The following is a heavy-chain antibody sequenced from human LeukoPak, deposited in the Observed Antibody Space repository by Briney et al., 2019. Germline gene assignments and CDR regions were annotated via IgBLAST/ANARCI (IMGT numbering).Heavy chain of an antibody. CDR2: ISTYNGNT. J-gene: IGHJ4*02. CDR1: GYTFTHYG. D-gene: IGHD2-15*01. CDR3: ARRGGVATQDY. V-gene: IGHV1-18*01. Sequence: ASVKVSCKASGYTFTHYGITWVRQAPGQGLEWMGWISTYNGNTNYAQKFQGRVTMTKDTSTSTAYMELRKLRSDDTAVYYCARRGGVATQDYWGLGARVTVSS.